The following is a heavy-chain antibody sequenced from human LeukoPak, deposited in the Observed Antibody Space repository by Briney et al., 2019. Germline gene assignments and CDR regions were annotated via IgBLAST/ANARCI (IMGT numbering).Heavy chain of an antibody. CDR3: AKYEAYDSSGYYYGD. CDR1: GFTFSSYA. Sequence: GGSLRLSCAAPGFTFSSYAMSWVRQAPGKGLEWVSAISGSGGSTYYADSVKGRFTISRDNSKNTLYLQMNSLRAEDTAVYYCAKYEAYDSSGYYYGDWGQGTLVTVSS. CDR2: ISGSGGST. V-gene: IGHV3-23*01. J-gene: IGHJ4*02. D-gene: IGHD3-22*01.